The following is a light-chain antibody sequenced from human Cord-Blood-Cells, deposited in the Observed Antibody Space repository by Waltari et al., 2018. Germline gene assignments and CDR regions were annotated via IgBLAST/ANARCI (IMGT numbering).Light chain of an antibody. CDR2: EDN. V-gene: IGLV6-57*01. CDR1: SGSISSNY. J-gene: IGLJ1*01. CDR3: QSYDSSNLV. Sequence: NFMLPQPHSVSESPRTTVTISCTRRSGSISSNYLQRYQQRPGSSPTTVIYEDNQRPSGVPDRFSGSIDSSSNSASLTISGLKTEDEADYYCQSYDSSNLVFGTGTKVTVL.